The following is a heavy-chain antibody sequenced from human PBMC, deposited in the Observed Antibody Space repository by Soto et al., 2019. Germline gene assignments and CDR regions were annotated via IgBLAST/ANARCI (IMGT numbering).Heavy chain of an antibody. CDR3: ARDLDGVDVTPADANL. J-gene: IGHJ5*02. V-gene: IGHV3-66*01. CDR1: GFTVSSNY. CDR2: IYDGGST. Sequence: VHLVESGGGLVQPWGSLRLSCAASGFTVSSNYMSWVRQAPGKGLEWVSVIYDGGSTFYADSVKGRFTISSDNSKNTLYLEMNYLRAEDTAVYYCARDLDGVDVTPADANLWGEGILVTVSS. D-gene: IGHD1-1*01.